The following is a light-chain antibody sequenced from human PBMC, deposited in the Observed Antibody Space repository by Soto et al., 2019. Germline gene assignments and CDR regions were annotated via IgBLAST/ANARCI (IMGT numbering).Light chain of an antibody. CDR2: GAS. CDR3: QQYNNWPLT. CDR1: QSVSSN. J-gene: IGKJ5*01. Sequence: IVLTQSPATLSVSPGERSTLSCRASQSVSSNVAWPQQRPGQAPRLLSEGASTRATCVPAMFSGGGSGTECTLTSTSLQSEDFAVYWCQQYNNWPLTFGPGTRLEIK. V-gene: IGKV3D-15*01.